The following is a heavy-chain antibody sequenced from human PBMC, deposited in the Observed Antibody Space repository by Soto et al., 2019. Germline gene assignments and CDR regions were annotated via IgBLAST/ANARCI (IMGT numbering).Heavy chain of an antibody. J-gene: IGHJ5*02. D-gene: IGHD3-3*01. V-gene: IGHV3-23*01. CDR3: AKGRRVLRFLEWLPNNWFDP. CDR2: ISGSGGST. Sequence: GGSLRLSCAASGFTFSIYAMSWVRQAPGKGLEWVSAISGSGGSTYYADSVKGRFTISRDNSKNTLYLQMNSPRAEDTAVYYCAKGRRVLRFLEWLPNNWFDPWGQGTLVTVSS. CDR1: GFTFSIYA.